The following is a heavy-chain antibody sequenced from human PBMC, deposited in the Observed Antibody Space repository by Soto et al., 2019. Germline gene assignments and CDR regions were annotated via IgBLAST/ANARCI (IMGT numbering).Heavy chain of an antibody. CDR1: GFTFSSYS. CDR3: ARDTVAGPYFFDY. CDR2: ISSSSNYI. J-gene: IGHJ4*02. D-gene: IGHD6-19*01. Sequence: EVQLVESGGGLVKPGGSLRLSCAASGFTFSSYSINWVRQAPGKGLEWVSSISSSSNYIYYADSAKGRFTISRDNAKNSLYLQMNSLRAEDTAVCYCARDTVAGPYFFDYWGQGTLVTVSS. V-gene: IGHV3-21*01.